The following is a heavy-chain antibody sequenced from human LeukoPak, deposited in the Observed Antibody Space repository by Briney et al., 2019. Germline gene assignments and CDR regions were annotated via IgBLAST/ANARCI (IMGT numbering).Heavy chain of an antibody. CDR3: AKASHYDILTGYYTLGGYFEY. J-gene: IGHJ4*02. Sequence: AGGSLRLSCAASGFTFSSYAMSWVRQAPGKGLEWVSAISGSGGSTYYADSVKGRFTISRDNSKNTLYLQMNSLRAEDTAVYYCAKASHYDILTGYYTLGGYFEYWGQGTLVTVSS. D-gene: IGHD3-9*01. CDR2: ISGSGGST. CDR1: GFTFSSYA. V-gene: IGHV3-23*01.